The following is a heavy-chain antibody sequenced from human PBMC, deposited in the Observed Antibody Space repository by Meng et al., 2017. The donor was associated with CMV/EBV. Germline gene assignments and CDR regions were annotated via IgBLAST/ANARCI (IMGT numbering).Heavy chain of an antibody. Sequence: VQLVRLGAGGKSPGSSWKVSRKAFAGTFGSYPISWVRQAPGQGLEWMGGIIPIFGTANYAQKFQGRVTITADESTSTAYMELSSLRSEDTAVYYCARGSGAGTTWSYFDYWGQGTLVTVSS. D-gene: IGHD1-7*01. CDR2: IIPIFGTA. J-gene: IGHJ4*02. CDR1: AGTFGSYP. V-gene: IGHV1-69*01. CDR3: ARGSGAGTTWSYFDY.